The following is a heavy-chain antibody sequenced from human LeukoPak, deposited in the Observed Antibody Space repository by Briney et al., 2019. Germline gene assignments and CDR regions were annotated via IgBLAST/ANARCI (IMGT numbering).Heavy chain of an antibody. CDR3: AKLTRGYCSSTACPNWFDP. J-gene: IGHJ5*02. CDR2: ISDSGGTT. V-gene: IGHV3-23*01. Sequence: GGSLRLSCTASGFTFSSYEMNWVPHAPGEGLEWVSAISDSGGTTYYADSVKGRFTISRDNSKNTLYLQMNSLRGEDTAVYYCAKLTRGYCSSTACPNWFDPWGQGTLVTVSS. CDR1: GFTFSSYE. D-gene: IGHD2-2*01.